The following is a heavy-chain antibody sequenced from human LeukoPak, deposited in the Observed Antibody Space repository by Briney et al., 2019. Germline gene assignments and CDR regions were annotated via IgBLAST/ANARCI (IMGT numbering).Heavy chain of an antibody. J-gene: IGHJ4*02. CDR3: ATKTSDFDY. V-gene: IGHV3-23*01. CDR2: ISGSGDYT. D-gene: IGHD1-7*01. CDR1: GFTFSSYD. Sequence: GGSLRLSCAASGFTFSSYDMIWVRQAPGKGLEWVSAISGSGDYTFYADSVKGRFTISRDKSKNTLYLQMYSLRAEDTAVYFCATKTSDFDYWGQGTLVTVSS.